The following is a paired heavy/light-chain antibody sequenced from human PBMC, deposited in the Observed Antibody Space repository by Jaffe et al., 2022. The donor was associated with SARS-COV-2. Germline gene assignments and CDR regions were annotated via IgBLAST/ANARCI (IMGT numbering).Light chain of an antibody. J-gene: IGKJ2*01. V-gene: IGKV2-30*01. Sequence: DVVMTQSPLSLPVTLGQPASISCRSSQSLAYRDGNTYLNWFYQRPGQSPRRLIYKVSNRDSGVPDRFSGSGSGTDFALKISRVEAEDVGVYYCMQSIHWPYTFGQGTKLEIK. CDR1: QSLAYRDGNTY. CDR3: MQSIHWPYT. CDR2: KVS.
Heavy chain of an antibody. CDR1: GFTFTTSW. Sequence: EVQLVESGGGLVQPGGSLRLSCAASGFTFTTSWMTWVRQAPGKGLEWVASIEEDENKKHYVDSVKGRFTISRDNAKNLLYLQMNSLRAEDTAVYYCGRYGGLGYWGQGTLVTVSS. CDR2: IEEDENKK. V-gene: IGHV3-7*01. J-gene: IGHJ4*02. D-gene: IGHD3-16*01. CDR3: GRYGGLGY.